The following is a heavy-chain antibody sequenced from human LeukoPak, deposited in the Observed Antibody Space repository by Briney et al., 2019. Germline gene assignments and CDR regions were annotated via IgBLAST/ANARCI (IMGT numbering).Heavy chain of an antibody. D-gene: IGHD1-1*01. CDR3: AKDKDPWKSTAISDFDY. Sequence: GGSLRLSCAASGFTFSTYGMHWVRQAPGKGLEWVAFIRYDGSNKYYADSVKGRFTISRDNSKNPLYLQMNSLRGEDTAVYFCAKDKDPWKSTAISDFDYWGQGTLVTASS. CDR2: IRYDGSNK. CDR1: GFTFSTYG. J-gene: IGHJ4*02. V-gene: IGHV3-30*02.